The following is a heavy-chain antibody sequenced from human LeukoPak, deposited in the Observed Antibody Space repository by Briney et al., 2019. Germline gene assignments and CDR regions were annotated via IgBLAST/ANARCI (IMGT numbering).Heavy chain of an antibody. J-gene: IGHJ4*02. CDR1: GFTFSSYA. V-gene: IGHV3-23*01. Sequence: PGGPLRPSCSVSGFTFSSYAMSWVRQAPGKGLERVSTTSGIGAGTYYADSVRGRFTISRDNAKNTLYLQMDSLRAEDTAVYYCAKDSRDWTYFDFWGQGTLVTVSS. CDR2: TSGIGAGT. CDR3: AKDSRDWTYFDF. D-gene: IGHD3/OR15-3a*01.